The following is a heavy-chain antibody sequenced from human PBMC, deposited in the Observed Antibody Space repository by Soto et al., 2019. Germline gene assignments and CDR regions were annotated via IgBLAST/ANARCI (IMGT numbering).Heavy chain of an antibody. CDR2: IDPSDSYT. J-gene: IGHJ6*02. CDR1: GYSFTSYW. D-gene: IGHD6-13*01. Sequence: PGESLKISCKGSGYSFTSYWISWVRQMPGKGLEWMGRIDPSDSYTNYSPSFQGHVTISADKSISTAYLQWSSLKASDTAMYYCARHAAAAIYYYGMDVWGQGTTVTVS. V-gene: IGHV5-10-1*01. CDR3: ARHAAAAIYYYGMDV.